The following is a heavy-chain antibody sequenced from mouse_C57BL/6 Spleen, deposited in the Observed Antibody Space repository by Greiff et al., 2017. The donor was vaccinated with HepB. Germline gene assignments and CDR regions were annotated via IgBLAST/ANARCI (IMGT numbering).Heavy chain of an antibody. Sequence: LVESGAELVKPGASVKLSCKASGYTFTEYTIHWVKQRSGQGLEWIGWFYPGSGSIKYNEKFKDKATLTADKSSSTVYMELSRLTSEDSAVYFCARHEEESPQLGAMDYWGQGTSVTVSS. CDR3: ARHEEESPQLGAMDY. CDR1: GYTFTEYT. V-gene: IGHV1-62-2*01. J-gene: IGHJ4*01. CDR2: FYPGSGSI. D-gene: IGHD4-1*02.